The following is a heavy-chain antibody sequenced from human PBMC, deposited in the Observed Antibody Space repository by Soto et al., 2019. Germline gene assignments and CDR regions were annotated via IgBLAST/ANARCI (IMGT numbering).Heavy chain of an antibody. J-gene: IGHJ5*02. V-gene: IGHV4-59*01. D-gene: IGHD3-22*01. CDR2: IYYSGST. CDR3: AREIDGWYDL. Sequence: PSETLSLTCTFSGCSISSYYWSWIRQPPGKGLEWIGYIYYSGSTNYNPSLKSRVTISVDTSKNQFSLKLSSVTAADTAVYYCAREIDGWYDLWGQGTLVTVSS. CDR1: GCSISSYY.